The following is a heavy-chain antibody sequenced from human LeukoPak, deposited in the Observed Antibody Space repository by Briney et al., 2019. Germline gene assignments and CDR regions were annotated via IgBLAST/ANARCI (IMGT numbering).Heavy chain of an antibody. Sequence: GGSLRLSCTASGFTFGDYAMSWVRQAPGKGREWVGFIRSKAYGGTTEYAASVKGRFTTSRDDSKSIAYLQMNSLKTEDTAVYYCARHQRESGSYPFDYWGQGTLVTVSS. CDR2: IRSKAYGGTT. D-gene: IGHD1-26*01. CDR3: ARHQRESGSYPFDY. V-gene: IGHV3-49*04. J-gene: IGHJ4*02. CDR1: GFTFGDYA.